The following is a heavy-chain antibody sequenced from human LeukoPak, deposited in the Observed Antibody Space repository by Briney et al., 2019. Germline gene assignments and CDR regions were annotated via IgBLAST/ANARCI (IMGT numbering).Heavy chain of an antibody. CDR2: IYTSGST. Sequence: PSETLSLTCTVSGGSISSYYWSWIRQPAGKGLEWIGRIYTSGSTNYNPSLKSRVTISVDTSKNQFSLKLSSVTAADTAVYYCARTSGGYSYGVYYYYYYYMDVWGKGTTVTISS. CDR3: ARTSGGYSYGVYYYYYYYMDV. CDR1: GGSISSYY. V-gene: IGHV4-4*07. J-gene: IGHJ6*03. D-gene: IGHD5-18*01.